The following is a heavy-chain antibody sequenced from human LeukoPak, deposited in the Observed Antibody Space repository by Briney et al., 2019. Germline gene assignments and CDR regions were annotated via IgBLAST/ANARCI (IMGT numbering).Heavy chain of an antibody. CDR2: IRYDGSNK. V-gene: IGHV3-30*02. Sequence: GGSLRLSCAASGFTFSSYGMQWVRQAPGKGLQWVAFIRYDGSNKYYADSVKGRFTIARDNSKNTLYLQMNSLRVEDTAVYYCVKLWNDGVNCWGQGTLVTVSS. CDR1: GFTFSSYG. CDR3: VKLWNDGVNC. D-gene: IGHD1-1*01. J-gene: IGHJ4*02.